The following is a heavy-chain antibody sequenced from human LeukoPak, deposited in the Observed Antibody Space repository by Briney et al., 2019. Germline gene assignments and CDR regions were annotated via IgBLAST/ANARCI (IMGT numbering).Heavy chain of an antibody. CDR2: IRFDGSNN. J-gene: IGHJ4*02. V-gene: IGHV3-30*02. CDR1: GFTFSSYG. CDR3: ARGGVNYASDY. Sequence: GGSLRLSCAASGFTFSSYGMHWVRRAPGKGLEWVAYIRFDGSNNYYADSLKGRFTISRDNSKNTLYLQMNSLGVEDTAVYSCARGGVNYASDYWGQGTLVTVSS. D-gene: IGHD1-7*01.